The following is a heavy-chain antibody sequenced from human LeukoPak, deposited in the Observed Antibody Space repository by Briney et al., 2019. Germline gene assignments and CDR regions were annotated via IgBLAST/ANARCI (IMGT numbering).Heavy chain of an antibody. J-gene: IGHJ6*03. Sequence: SETPSLTCTVSGYSISSGYYWGWIRQPPGKGLEWIGSIYHSGSTYYNPSLKSRVTISVDTSKNQFSLKLSSVTAADTAVYYCARVVPAAIVPRFGVASYYYMDVWGKGTTVTVSS. CDR2: IYHSGST. D-gene: IGHD2-2*01. CDR3: ARVVPAAIVPRFGVASYYYMDV. CDR1: GYSISSGYY. V-gene: IGHV4-38-2*02.